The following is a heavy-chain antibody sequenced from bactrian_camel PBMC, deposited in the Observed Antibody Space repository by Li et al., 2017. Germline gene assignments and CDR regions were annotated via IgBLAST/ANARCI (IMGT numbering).Heavy chain of an antibody. D-gene: IGHD5*01. Sequence: QLVESGGGSVPAGGSLRLSCAASGFTFSSSWMYWVRQAPGKGLDWVSTINSGSATTYYADSVKGRFTISQDKYKVTVYLQMNGLKPEDTAMYYCAAARRGRGCGVKSAPYDYWGQGTQVTVS. CDR1: GFTFSSSW. CDR3: AAARRGRGCGVKSAPYDY. J-gene: IGHJ4*01. CDR2: INSGSATT. V-gene: IGHV3S25*01.